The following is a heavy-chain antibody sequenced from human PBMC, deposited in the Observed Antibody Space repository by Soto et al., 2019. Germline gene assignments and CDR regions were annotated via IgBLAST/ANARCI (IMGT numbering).Heavy chain of an antibody. J-gene: IGHJ1*01. V-gene: IGHV2-5*02. CDR2: IYWDDDK. CDR1: GFSLSTSGVG. Sequence: QITLKESGPTLVKPTQTLTLTCTFSGFSLSTSGVGVGWIRQPPGKALEWLALIYWDDDKRYSPSLKSRLTITKDTSKNQVVLTMTNMDPVDTATYYCAHRGTRSGSGRSREYFQHWGQGTLVTVSS. CDR3: AHRGTRSGSGRSREYFQH. D-gene: IGHD3-10*01.